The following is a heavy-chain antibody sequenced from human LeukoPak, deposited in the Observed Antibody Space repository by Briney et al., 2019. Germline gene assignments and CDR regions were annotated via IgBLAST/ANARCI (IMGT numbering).Heavy chain of an antibody. D-gene: IGHD1-26*01. CDR1: GYSFTSYW. CDR2: IYPGDSDA. Sequence: GESLQISCQGSGYSFTSYWIGWVRQMPGKGLKWMGIIYPGDSDARYSPSFQGQVTISADKSISTAYLQWSSLKASDTAMYYCARRRDLYSGSYYPFDYGGQGTLVTVSS. J-gene: IGHJ4*02. CDR3: ARRRDLYSGSYYPFDY. V-gene: IGHV5-51*01.